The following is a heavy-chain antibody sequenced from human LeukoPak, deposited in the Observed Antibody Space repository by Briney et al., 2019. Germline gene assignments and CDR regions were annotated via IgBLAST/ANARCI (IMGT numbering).Heavy chain of an antibody. J-gene: IGHJ4*02. CDR3: ARSTDHYDFWSGSPTEFDY. Sequence: SETLSLTCAVYGGSFSGYYWSWIRQPPGKGLEWIGYIYYSGSTNYNPSLKSRVTISVDTSKSQFSLKLSSVTAADTAVYYCARSTDHYDFWSGSPTEFDYWGQGTLVTVSS. CDR1: GGSFSGYY. V-gene: IGHV4-59*08. CDR2: IYYSGST. D-gene: IGHD3-3*01.